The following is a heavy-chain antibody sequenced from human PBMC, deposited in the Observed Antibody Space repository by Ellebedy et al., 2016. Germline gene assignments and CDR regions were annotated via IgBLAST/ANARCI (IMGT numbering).Heavy chain of an antibody. D-gene: IGHD4-23*01. CDR1: GYTFTSYG. J-gene: IGHJ6*03. CDR3: ARNYGGTPWDYYYYMDV. Sequence: ASVKVSXXASGYTFTSYGISWVRQAPGQGLEWMGWISAYNGNTNYAQKLQGRVTMTTDTSTSTAYMELRSLRSDDTAVYYCARNYGGTPWDYYYYMDVWGQGTLVTVSS. V-gene: IGHV1-18*01. CDR2: ISAYNGNT.